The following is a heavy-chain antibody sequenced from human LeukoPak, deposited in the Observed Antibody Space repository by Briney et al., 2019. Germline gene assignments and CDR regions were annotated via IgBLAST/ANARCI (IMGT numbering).Heavy chain of an antibody. Sequence: PSETLSLTCTVSGGSISSSLYYWGWIRQPPGKGLEWIGTIYHSGSTYYYDSGSTYYYNTSLKSRVTISVDTSKNQFSLKLSSVTAADTAIYYCARAGYYYDSKRKFDPWGQGTLVTVSS. CDR1: GGSISSSLYY. CDR2: IYHSGSTYYYDSGSTY. V-gene: IGHV4-39*01. CDR3: ARAGYYYDSKRKFDP. D-gene: IGHD3-22*01. J-gene: IGHJ5*02.